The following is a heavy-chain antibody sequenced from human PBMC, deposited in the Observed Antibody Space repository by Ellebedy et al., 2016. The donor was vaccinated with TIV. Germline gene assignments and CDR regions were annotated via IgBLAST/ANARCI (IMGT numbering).Heavy chain of an antibody. CDR3: ARAGVYKPLDY. CDR1: GGSISSSSYY. CDR2: IYYSGST. Sequence: SETLSLTCTVSGGSISSSSYYWGWIRQPPGKGLEWIGSIYYSGSTYYNPSLKSRVTISVDTSKNQFSLKLSSVTAADTAVYYCARAGVYKPLDYWGQGTLVTVSS. D-gene: IGHD5-24*01. V-gene: IGHV4-39*01. J-gene: IGHJ4*02.